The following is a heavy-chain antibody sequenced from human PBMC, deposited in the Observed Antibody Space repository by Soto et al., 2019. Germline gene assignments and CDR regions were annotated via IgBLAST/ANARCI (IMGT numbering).Heavy chain of an antibody. V-gene: IGHV1-69*01. D-gene: IGHD2-2*01. CDR2: IMRIFGTA. CDR1: GGTFSSYA. J-gene: IGHJ6*02. Sequence: QVQLVQSGAEVKKPGSSVKVSCKASGGTFSSYAISWVRQAPGQGLEWMGGIMRIFGTANYAQKFQGRVTITVDESTSTADRELSSMRSEDTAVYYCARAYRPGYYYYGMDVWGQGTTVTVSS. CDR3: ARAYRPGYYYYGMDV.